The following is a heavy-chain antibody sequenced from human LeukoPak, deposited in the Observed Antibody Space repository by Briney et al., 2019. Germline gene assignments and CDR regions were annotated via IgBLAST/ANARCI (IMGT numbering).Heavy chain of an antibody. J-gene: IGHJ4*02. V-gene: IGHV3-23*01. Sequence: GGSLRLSCAASGFTFSSYAMSWVRQAPGKGLEWVSVISAGGSTIHYADSVKGRFTISRDNSKNTLYLQMNGLRAEDTALYYCAKRGTGSSSWTWFDLWGQGTLVTVSS. D-gene: IGHD6-13*01. CDR2: ISAGGSTI. CDR3: AKRGTGSSSWTWFDL. CDR1: GFTFSSYA.